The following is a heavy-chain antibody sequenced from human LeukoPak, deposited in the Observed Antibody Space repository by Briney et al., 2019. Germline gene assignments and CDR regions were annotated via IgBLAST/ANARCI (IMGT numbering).Heavy chain of an antibody. CDR3: ARAGADIAVAGYDY. J-gene: IGHJ4*02. CDR1: GDSINSFY. Sequence: SEALSLTCTVSGDSINSFYWSWIRQPPGKGLEWIGYIYYSGSTNYNPSLKSRVTISLDTSKNQFSLKLSSVTAADTAVYYCARAGADIAVAGYDYWGQGTLVTVSS. D-gene: IGHD6-19*01. CDR2: IYYSGST. V-gene: IGHV4-59*01.